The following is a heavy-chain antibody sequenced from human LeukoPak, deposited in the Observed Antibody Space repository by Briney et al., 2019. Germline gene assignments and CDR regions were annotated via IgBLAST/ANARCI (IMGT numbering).Heavy chain of an antibody. D-gene: IGHD4-17*01. Sequence: GGSLRLSCAASGFTFSSFGMHWVRQAPGQGLEWVAVISIDGSNQYYADSVKGRFTIYRDNFKNTVYLQMNSLRAEETAVYYCVKSHPPTGTTEEGEYLQHWGQGTLVTVSS. CDR3: VKSHPPTGTTEEGEYLQH. V-gene: IGHV3-30*18. CDR2: ISIDGSNQ. CDR1: GFTFSSFG. J-gene: IGHJ1*01.